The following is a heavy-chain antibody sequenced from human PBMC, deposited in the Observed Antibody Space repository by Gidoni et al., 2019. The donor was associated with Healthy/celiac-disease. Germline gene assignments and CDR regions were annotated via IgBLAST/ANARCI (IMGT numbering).Heavy chain of an antibody. CDR1: GFTFSSYA. CDR2: ISSNGGST. CDR3: VKGRYIVVEGFQH. J-gene: IGHJ1*01. V-gene: IGHV3-64D*06. Sequence: EVQLVESGGGLVQPGGSLSLSCSASGFTFSSYAMHWVRQAPGKGLEYVSAISSNGGSTYYADSVKGRFTISRDNSKNTLYLQMSSLRAEDTAVYYCVKGRYIVVEGFQHWGQGTLVTVSS. D-gene: IGHD2-21*01.